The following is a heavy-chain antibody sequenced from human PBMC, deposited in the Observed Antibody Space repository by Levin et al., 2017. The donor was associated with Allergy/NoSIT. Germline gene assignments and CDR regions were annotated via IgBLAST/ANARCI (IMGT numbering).Heavy chain of an antibody. CDR3: ARHTGRGTSLDY. V-gene: IGHV4-59*08. Sequence: SQTLSLTCTVSGGSISSSYWSWIRQPPGKGLEWIGYIYYSGSTNYNPSLKSRVTISVDTSKNQFSLKLSSVTAADTAVYYCARHTGRGTSLDYWGQGTLVTVSS. CDR1: GGSISSSY. CDR2: IYYSGST. J-gene: IGHJ4*02. D-gene: IGHD1-14*01.